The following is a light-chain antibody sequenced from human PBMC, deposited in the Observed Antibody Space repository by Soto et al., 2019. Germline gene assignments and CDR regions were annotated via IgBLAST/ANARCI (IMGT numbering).Light chain of an antibody. V-gene: IGKV3-11*01. J-gene: IGKJ3*01. CDR1: QSVGTY. CDR2: DAS. CDR3: QQRSNWPGT. Sequence: ELVLTQSPATQSLSPGERAILSCRASQSVGTYLAWYQQKPGQTPRLLIYDASNRATGIPARFGGSGSGTDFTLTINSLEPEDFAVYYCQQRSNWPGTFGPGTKVDIK.